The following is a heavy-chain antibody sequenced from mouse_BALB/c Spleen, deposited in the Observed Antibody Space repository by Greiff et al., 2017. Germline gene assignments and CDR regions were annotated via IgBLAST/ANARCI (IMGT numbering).Heavy chain of an antibody. CDR2: IDPENGDT. D-gene: IGHD2-4*01. Sequence: EVQLQQSGAELVRPGASVKLSCTASGFNIKDYYMHWVKQRPEQGLEWIGWIDPENGDTEYAPKFQGKATMTADTSSNTAYLQLSSLTSEDTAVYYCILYYDYDVGGFDYWGQGTTLTVSS. CDR1: GFNIKDYY. CDR3: ILYYDYDVGGFDY. V-gene: IGHV14-4*02. J-gene: IGHJ2*01.